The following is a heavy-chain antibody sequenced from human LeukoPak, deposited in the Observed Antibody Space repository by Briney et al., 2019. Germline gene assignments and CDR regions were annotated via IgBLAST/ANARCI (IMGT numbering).Heavy chain of an antibody. J-gene: IGHJ4*02. D-gene: IGHD3-22*01. V-gene: IGHV1-18*01. CDR1: GYTFTSYG. Sequence: GASVKVSCKASGYTFTSYGISWVRQAPGQGLEWMGWISSYNGNTNYAQKLQGGVTMTTDTSTSAAYMELRSLRSDDTAVYYCARGKVLPYYYDSSGYLDYWGQGTLVTVSS. CDR2: ISSYNGNT. CDR3: ARGKVLPYYYDSSGYLDY.